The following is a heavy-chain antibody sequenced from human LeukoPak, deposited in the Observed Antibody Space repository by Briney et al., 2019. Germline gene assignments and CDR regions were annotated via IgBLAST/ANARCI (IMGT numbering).Heavy chain of an antibody. CDR2: INHSGST. J-gene: IGHJ4*02. CDR1: GGSFSGYY. D-gene: IGHD5-18*01. CDR3: AARWIQLWSPFDY. Sequence: PSETLSLTCAVYGGSFSGYYWSWIRQPPGKGLEWIGEINHSGSTNYNPSLKSRVTISVDTSKNQFSLKLSSVTAADTAVYYCAARWIQLWSPFDYWGQGTLVTVSS. V-gene: IGHV4-34*01.